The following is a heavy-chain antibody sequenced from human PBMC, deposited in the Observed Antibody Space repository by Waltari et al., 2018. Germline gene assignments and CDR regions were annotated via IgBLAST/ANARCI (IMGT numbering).Heavy chain of an antibody. CDR3: ARVMYNWNYGVSRWDALDI. V-gene: IGHV4-31*03. J-gene: IGHJ3*02. Sequence: QVQLQESGPGLVKPSQTLSLTCTVSGGSIRSADYYWSWIRQHPGKGLEWVGYIFDSGTPYYNPSLEDRVTISVDTSKNQFSLNICSVTAADTAVYYCARVMYNWNYGVSRWDALDIWGQGTMVTVTP. D-gene: IGHD1-7*01. CDR1: GGSIRSADYY. CDR2: IFDSGTP.